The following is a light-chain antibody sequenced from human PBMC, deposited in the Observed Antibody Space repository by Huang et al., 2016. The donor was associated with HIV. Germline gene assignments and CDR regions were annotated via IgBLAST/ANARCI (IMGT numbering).Light chain of an antibody. CDR1: QSISSW. CDR2: NAS. J-gene: IGKJ1*01. CDR3: QQYNSYSPRT. Sequence: DIQMTQSPSTLSASVGDRVTITCRASQSISSWLDWYQQKPGKPPKLLIYNASSLESGVPSRFSGSESGTEFTLTISSLQPDDFATYYCQQYNSYSPRTFGQGTKVEIK. V-gene: IGKV1-5*03.